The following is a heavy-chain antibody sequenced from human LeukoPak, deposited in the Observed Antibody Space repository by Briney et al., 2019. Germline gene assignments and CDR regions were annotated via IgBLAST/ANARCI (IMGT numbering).Heavy chain of an antibody. CDR1: GGSFSGYY. Sequence: SETLSLTCAVYGGSFSGYYWSWIRQPPGKGLEWIGEINHSGSTNYNPSLKSRVTISVDTSKNQFSLKLSSVTAADTAVYYCARGRSSSWYGYWGQGTLVTVSS. CDR3: ARGRSSSWYGY. D-gene: IGHD6-13*01. CDR2: INHSGST. J-gene: IGHJ4*02. V-gene: IGHV4-34*01.